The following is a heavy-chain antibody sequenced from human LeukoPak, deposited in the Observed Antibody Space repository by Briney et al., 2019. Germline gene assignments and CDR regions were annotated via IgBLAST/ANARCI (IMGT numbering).Heavy chain of an antibody. CDR1: GFTFSSYA. V-gene: IGHV3-30*04. CDR2: ISHDGSNK. CDR3: AREEDATGYYYYYYGMDV. Sequence: PGGSLRLSCAASGFTFSSYAMHWVRQAPGKGLEWVAVISHDGSNKYYADSVKGRFTISRDNSKNTLYLQMNSLRAEDTAVYYCAREEDATGYYYYYYGMDVWGQGTTVTVSS. D-gene: IGHD1-1*01. J-gene: IGHJ6*02.